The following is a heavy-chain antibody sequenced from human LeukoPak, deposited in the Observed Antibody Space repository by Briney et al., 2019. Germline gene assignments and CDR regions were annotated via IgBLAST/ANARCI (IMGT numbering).Heavy chain of an antibody. V-gene: IGHV1-69*04. CDR1: GGTFSSYT. CDR2: IIPILGIA. D-gene: IGHD5-18*01. Sequence: VASVKVSCKASGGTFSSYTISWVRQAPGQGLVWMGRIIPILGIANYAQKFQGRVTITANKSTSTAYMELSSLRSEDTAVYYCARDKGGYSLNWFDPWGQGTLVTVSS. J-gene: IGHJ5*02. CDR3: ARDKGGYSLNWFDP.